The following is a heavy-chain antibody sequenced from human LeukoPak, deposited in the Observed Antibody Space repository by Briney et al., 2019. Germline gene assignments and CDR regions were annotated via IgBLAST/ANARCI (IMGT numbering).Heavy chain of an antibody. D-gene: IGHD3-3*01. CDR2: VSYSGLT. Sequence: KPSETQSLTCTVSGGSISNYYWTWIRQTPGKGLECIGYVSYSGLTNYNPSLKSRVTVSVDTSKNQFSLKLTSVTPADTAVYYCARADFWSGYCDYWGQGTLVTVSS. CDR1: GGSISNYY. V-gene: IGHV4-59*01. CDR3: ARADFWSGYCDY. J-gene: IGHJ4*02.